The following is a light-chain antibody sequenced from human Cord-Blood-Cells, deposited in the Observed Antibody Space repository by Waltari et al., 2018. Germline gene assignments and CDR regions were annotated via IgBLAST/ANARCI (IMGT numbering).Light chain of an antibody. Sequence: QSALTQPRPVSGSPGQPVTISCTGTSSDVGGYNSFSWYQQHPGKAPKLMIYDVSKRPSGVPDRFSGSKSGNTASLTISGLQAEDEADYYCCSYAGSYTFEVVFGGGTKLTVL. CDR3: CSYAGSYTFEVV. V-gene: IGLV2-11*01. J-gene: IGLJ2*01. CDR2: DVS. CDR1: SSDVGGYNS.